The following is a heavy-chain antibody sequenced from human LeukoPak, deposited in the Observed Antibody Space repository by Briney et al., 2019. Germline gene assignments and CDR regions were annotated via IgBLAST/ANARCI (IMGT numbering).Heavy chain of an antibody. CDR2: INSDGSST. V-gene: IGHV3-74*01. CDR1: GFTSSTYW. Sequence: GGSLRLSCAASGFTSSTYWMHWVRQAPGNGLVWVSRINSDGSSTTYADSVKGRFTISRDNAQNTLFLQMNSVRAEDMAVYYCARDRLAVMDYWGQGTLVTVSS. J-gene: IGHJ4*02. CDR3: ARDRLAVMDY. D-gene: IGHD3-9*01.